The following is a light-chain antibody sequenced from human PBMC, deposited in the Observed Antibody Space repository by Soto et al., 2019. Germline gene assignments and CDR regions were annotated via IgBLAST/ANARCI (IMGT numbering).Light chain of an antibody. V-gene: IGLV8-61*01. CDR3: VLYMVSGISV. CDR2: STN. J-gene: IGLJ7*01. CDR1: SGSVSTSYY. Sequence: QTVVTQEPSFSESPGRTVTLTCGLSSGSVSTSYYPSWYQQTPRQAPRTLIYSTNTRSSGVPDRFSGSILGNKAALTITGAQADDESDYYCVLYMVSGISVFGGGTQLTVL.